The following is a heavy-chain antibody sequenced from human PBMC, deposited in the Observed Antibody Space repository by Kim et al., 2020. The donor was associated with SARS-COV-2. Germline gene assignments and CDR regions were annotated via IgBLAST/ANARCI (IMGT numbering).Heavy chain of an antibody. J-gene: IGHJ6*02. V-gene: IGHV4-34*01. D-gene: IGHD2-2*01. CDR3: ARGRSSVVPAALGAYYYYYYGMVV. CDR1: GGSFSGYY. CDR2: INHSGST. Sequence: SETLSLTCAVYGGSFSGYYWSWIRQPPGKGLEWIGEINHSGSTNYNPSLKSRVTISVDTSKNQFSLKLSSVTAADTAVYYCARGRSSVVPAALGAYYYYYYGMVVWGQRTAVPVSS.